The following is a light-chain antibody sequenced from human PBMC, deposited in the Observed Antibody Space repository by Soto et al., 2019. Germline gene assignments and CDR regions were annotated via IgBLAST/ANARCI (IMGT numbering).Light chain of an antibody. V-gene: IGKV3-15*01. CDR1: QSVAGN. CDR3: LQYNNWPPLT. CDR2: GAS. J-gene: IGKJ4*01. Sequence: EIVMTQSPATLSVSPGERATLSRRASQSVAGNLAWYQQKPGQAPRLLIYGASTRATGIPARFSGSGSGTEFTLTIGSLQSEDFAVYYCLQYNNWPPLTFGGGTKVEIK.